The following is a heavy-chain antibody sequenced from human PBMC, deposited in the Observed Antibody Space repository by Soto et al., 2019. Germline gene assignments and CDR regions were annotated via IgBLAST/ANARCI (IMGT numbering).Heavy chain of an antibody. CDR3: ANDPIAENYFDY. D-gene: IGHD6-13*01. V-gene: IGHV3-23*01. Sequence: GGSPRLSCAASGFTFGSFSMSWARQAPGKGLEWVSAISGSGGSTYYADSVKGRFTISRDNSKNTLYLQMNSLRAEDTAVYSCANDPIAENYFDYWGQGTLVTGSS. CDR2: ISGSGGST. CDR1: GFTFGSFS. J-gene: IGHJ4*02.